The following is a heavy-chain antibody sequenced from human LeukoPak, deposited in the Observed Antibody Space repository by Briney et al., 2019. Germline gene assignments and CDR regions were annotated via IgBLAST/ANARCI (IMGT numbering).Heavy chain of an antibody. CDR1: GYTFTGYY. CDR3: ARGFPMVRGVIDY. J-gene: IGHJ4*02. CDR2: INPNSGGT. D-gene: IGHD3-10*01. Sequence: VASVKVSCKASGYTFTGYYMHWVRQAPGQGLEWMGWINPNSGGTNYAQKFQGRVTMTRDTSISTAYMELSRLRSDDTAVYYCARGFPMVRGVIDYWGQGTLVTVSS. V-gene: IGHV1-2*02.